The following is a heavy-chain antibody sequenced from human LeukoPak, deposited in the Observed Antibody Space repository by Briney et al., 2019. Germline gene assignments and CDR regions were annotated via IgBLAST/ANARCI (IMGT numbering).Heavy chain of an antibody. CDR2: IIPIFGTA. V-gene: IGHV1-69*13. D-gene: IGHD3-10*01. Sequence: SVKVSCKASGGTFSSYAISWVRQAPGQGLEWMGGIIPIFGTANYAQKFQGRVTITADESTSTAYMELSSLRSEDTAVYYCARDYCGSGSYYKPFDYWGQGTLVTVSS. CDR3: ARDYCGSGSYYKPFDY. CDR1: GGTFSSYA. J-gene: IGHJ4*02.